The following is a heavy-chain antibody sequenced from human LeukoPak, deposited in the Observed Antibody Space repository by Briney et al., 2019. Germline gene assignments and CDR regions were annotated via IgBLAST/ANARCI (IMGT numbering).Heavy chain of an antibody. V-gene: IGHV3-74*01. Sequence: PGGSLRLSCAASGFTISTYWMHWVRQAPGKGLVWVSRMNSDGSSTSYADFVKGRFTISRNNPKNSLYLQMNSLRAEDTAVYYCARNRGDPSYFDYWGQGTLVTVSS. CDR1: GFTISTYW. CDR2: MNSDGSST. J-gene: IGHJ4*02. D-gene: IGHD4-17*01. CDR3: ARNRGDPSYFDY.